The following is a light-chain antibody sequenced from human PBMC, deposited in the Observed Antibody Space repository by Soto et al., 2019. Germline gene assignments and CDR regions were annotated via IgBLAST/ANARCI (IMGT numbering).Light chain of an antibody. Sequence: ETVLTQSPATLSVSPGERATFSCKASQRVTTNLAWYQQKPGQVPRLLIYGAFTRATGIPARFSGSGSGTEFTLSISSLQSEDFAIYHCQQYHSWPHTFGQGTKLEIK. CDR3: QQYHSWPHT. CDR1: QRVTTN. J-gene: IGKJ2*01. V-gene: IGKV3-15*01. CDR2: GAF.